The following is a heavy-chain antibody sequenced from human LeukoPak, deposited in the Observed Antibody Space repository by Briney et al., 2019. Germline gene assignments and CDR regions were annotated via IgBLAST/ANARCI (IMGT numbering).Heavy chain of an antibody. CDR1: GYTFTCYY. V-gene: IGHV1-2*06. CDR2: INPNSGGT. CDR3: ARWQLERPYYYYYYMDV. J-gene: IGHJ6*03. D-gene: IGHD1-1*01. Sequence: GASVKVSCKASGYTFTCYYMHWVRQAPGQGLEWMGRINPNSGGTNYAQKFQGRGTMTRDTSISTAYMELSRLRSDDTAVYYCARWQLERPYYYYYYMDVWGKGTTVTVSS.